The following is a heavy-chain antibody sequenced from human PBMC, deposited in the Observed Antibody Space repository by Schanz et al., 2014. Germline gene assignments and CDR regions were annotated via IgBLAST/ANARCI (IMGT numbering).Heavy chain of an antibody. D-gene: IGHD2-21*01. Sequence: EVQLLESGGGFVQPGGSLRLSCVASGVTFSSYAMSWVRQASGKGLEWVSAISGSGGDTYPADSVKGRFTISRDNSNNTVYLQMNTLRAEDTAVYYCAREDCSATSCYFRYWGQGTLVTVSS. CDR3: AREDCSATSCYFRY. CDR2: ISGSGGDT. CDR1: GVTFSSYA. V-gene: IGHV3-23*01. J-gene: IGHJ4*02.